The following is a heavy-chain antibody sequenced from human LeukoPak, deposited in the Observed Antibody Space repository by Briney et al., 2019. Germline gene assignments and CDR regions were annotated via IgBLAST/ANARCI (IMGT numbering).Heavy chain of an antibody. D-gene: IGHD6-13*01. J-gene: IGHJ6*03. CDR2: ISSSSSYI. CDR1: GFTFSSYS. V-gene: IGHV3-21*01. Sequence: GGSLRPSCAASGFTFSSYSMNWVRQAPGKGLEWVSSISSSSSYIYYADSVKGRFTISRDNAKNSLYLQMKSLRAEDTAVYYWARDQDGAQLINYYYYYYMDVWGKGTTVTVSS. CDR3: ARDQDGAQLINYYYYYYMDV.